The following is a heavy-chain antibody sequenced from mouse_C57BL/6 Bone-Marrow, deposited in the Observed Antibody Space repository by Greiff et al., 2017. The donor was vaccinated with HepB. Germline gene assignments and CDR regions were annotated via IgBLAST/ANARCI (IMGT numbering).Heavy chain of an antibody. V-gene: IGHV6-3*01. CDR2: IRLKSDNYAT. CDR1: GFTFSNYW. D-gene: IGHD1-1*01. Sequence: EVKLMESGGGLVQPGGSMKLSCVASGFTFSNYWMNWVRQSPEKGLEWVAQIRLKSDNYATHYAESVKGRFTISRDDSKSSVYLQMNTSRAEDTGIYYCTGRGSRTSYWYFDVWGTGTTVTVSS. J-gene: IGHJ1*03. CDR3: TGRGSRTSYWYFDV.